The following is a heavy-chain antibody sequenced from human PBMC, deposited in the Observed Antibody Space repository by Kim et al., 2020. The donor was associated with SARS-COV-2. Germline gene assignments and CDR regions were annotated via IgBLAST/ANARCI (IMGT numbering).Heavy chain of an antibody. D-gene: IGHD2-21*01. J-gene: IGHJ4*02. CDR3: AKVGSAYCGGSCPIDY. V-gene: IGHV3-33*06. Sequence: DSVKGRFTISRDNSKNTVYLQMNSLRAEDTAVYYCAKVGSAYCGGSCPIDYWGQGTLVTVSS.